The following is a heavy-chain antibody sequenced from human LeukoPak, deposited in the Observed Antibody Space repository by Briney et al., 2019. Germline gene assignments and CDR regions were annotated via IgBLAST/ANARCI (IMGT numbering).Heavy chain of an antibody. CDR3: ARDLYYGSGSPTLFDY. CDR1: GGSISSSNW. D-gene: IGHD3-10*01. J-gene: IGHJ4*02. V-gene: IGHV4-4*02. CDR2: IYHSGST. Sequence: SETLSLTCAVSGGSISSSNWWSWVRQPPGEGLEWIGEIYHSGSTNYNPSLKSRVTISVDKSKNQFSLKLSSVTAADTAVYYCARDLYYGSGSPTLFDYWGQGTLVTVSS.